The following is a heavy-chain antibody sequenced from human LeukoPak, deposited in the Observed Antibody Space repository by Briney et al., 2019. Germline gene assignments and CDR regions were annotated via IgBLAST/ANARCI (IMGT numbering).Heavy chain of an antibody. D-gene: IGHD6-19*01. CDR2: ITASGGST. Sequence: GGSLRLSCAASGFTLSSYAMIWVRQAPGKGLEWVSAITASGGSTYYADFVKGRFTISRDNSKNMLYLQMNSLRAEDTAIYYCAKDPVTGHWYFDLWGRGALVTVSS. CDR1: GFTLSSYA. CDR3: AKDPVTGHWYFDL. J-gene: IGHJ2*01. V-gene: IGHV3-23*01.